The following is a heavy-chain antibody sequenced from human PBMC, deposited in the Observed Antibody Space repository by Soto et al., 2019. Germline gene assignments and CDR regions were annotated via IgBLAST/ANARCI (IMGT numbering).Heavy chain of an antibody. CDR2: IGTLSDT. CDR1: GFTFSTFD. V-gene: IGHV3-13*01. CDR3: ARGRSFSYDSTPPPMFDP. Sequence: GGSLRLSCAGSGFTFSTFDIHWVRQAPGKGLEWVSGIGTLSDTFYAASVQGRFTISRQNAKNSVYLQMNSLRAGDTAFYYCARGRSFSYDSTPPPMFDPWGQGTLVTV. J-gene: IGHJ5*02. D-gene: IGHD3-10*01.